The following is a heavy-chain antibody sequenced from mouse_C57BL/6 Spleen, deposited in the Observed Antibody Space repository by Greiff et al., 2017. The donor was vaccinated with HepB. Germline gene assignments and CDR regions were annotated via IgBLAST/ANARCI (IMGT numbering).Heavy chain of an antibody. CDR1: GYTFTSYW. Sequence: QVQLQQPGAELVRPGTSVKLSCKASGYTFTSYWMHWVKQRPGQGLEWIGVIDPSDSYTNYNQKFKGKATLTVDTSSSTAYMQLSSLTSEDSAVYYCAREGEDGYGAWFAYWGQGTLVTVSA. CDR3: AREGEDGYGAWFAY. CDR2: IDPSDSYT. J-gene: IGHJ3*01. V-gene: IGHV1-59*01. D-gene: IGHD2-2*01.